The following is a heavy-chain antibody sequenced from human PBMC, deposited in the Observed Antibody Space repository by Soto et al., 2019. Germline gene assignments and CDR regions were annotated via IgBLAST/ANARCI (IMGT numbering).Heavy chain of an antibody. D-gene: IGHD4-4*01. CDR3: ARDLGEFKTTGVRGWFDP. J-gene: IGHJ5*02. Sequence: QVQLQESGPGLVKPSQTLSLTCTVSGGSISSGGYYWSWIRQHPGKGLEGIGYIYYSGSTYYNPSCNRRVTILVDTSKNQFSLKLSSVTAADTAVYYCARDLGEFKTTGVRGWFDPWGQGTLVTVSS. CDR2: IYYSGST. V-gene: IGHV4-31*03. CDR1: GGSISSGGYY.